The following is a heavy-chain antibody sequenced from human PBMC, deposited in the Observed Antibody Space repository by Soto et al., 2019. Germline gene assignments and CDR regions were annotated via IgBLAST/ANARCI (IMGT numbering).Heavy chain of an antibody. Sequence: GGSLRLSCAASGFTFSSYAMSWVRQAPGKGLEWVSAISGSGGSTYYADSVKGRFTISRDNSKNTLYLQMNSLRAEDTAVYYCAKDQDGRSSNPKHVFDPWGQGTLVTVSS. V-gene: IGHV3-23*01. J-gene: IGHJ5*02. CDR2: ISGSGGST. CDR1: GFTFSSYA. D-gene: IGHD6-13*01. CDR3: AKDQDGRSSNPKHVFDP.